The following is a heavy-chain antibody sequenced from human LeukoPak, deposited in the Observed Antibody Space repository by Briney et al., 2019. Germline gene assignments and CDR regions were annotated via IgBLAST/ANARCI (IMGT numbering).Heavy chain of an antibody. D-gene: IGHD2-15*01. CDR2: ISSSETT. CDR3: TRGYCSDERCPVFPS. J-gene: IGHJ5*02. CDR1: GGSVTSYY. Sequence: SETLSLTCSVSGGSVTSYYWNWVRQTPGEGLEWIGYISSSETTDYGPSFKSRVTMSLDTSKNQFSLKLSSVTAADTGVYYCTRGYCSDERCPVFPSWGQGTLVTVSS. V-gene: IGHV4-59*02.